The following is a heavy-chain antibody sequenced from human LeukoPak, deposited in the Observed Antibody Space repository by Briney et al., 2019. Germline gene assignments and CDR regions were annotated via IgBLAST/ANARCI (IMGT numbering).Heavy chain of an antibody. J-gene: IGHJ6*03. Sequence: GASVKVSCKASGYTFTSYGISWVRQAPGQGLEWMGWISAYNGNTNYAQKLQGRVTMTTDTSTSTAYMELRSLRSDDTAVYYCARLYGTDVLLFHMDVWGKGTTVTVSS. CDR2: ISAYNGNT. D-gene: IGHD3-10*01. V-gene: IGHV1-18*01. CDR1: GYTFTSYG. CDR3: ARLYGTDVLLFHMDV.